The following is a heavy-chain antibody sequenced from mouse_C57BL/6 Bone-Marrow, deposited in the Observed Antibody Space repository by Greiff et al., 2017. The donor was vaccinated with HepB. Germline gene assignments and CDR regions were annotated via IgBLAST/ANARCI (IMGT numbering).Heavy chain of an antibody. J-gene: IGHJ4*01. Sequence: EVQLQQSGPELVKPGASVKIPCKASGYTFTDYNMDWVKQSHGKSLEWIGDINPNNGGTIYNQKFKGKATLTVDKSSSTAYMELSSLTSEDTAVYYCARSRVRLDYAMDYWGQGTSVTVSS. CDR1: GYTFTDYN. D-gene: IGHD2-14*01. CDR2: INPNNGGT. V-gene: IGHV1-18*01. CDR3: ARSRVRLDYAMDY.